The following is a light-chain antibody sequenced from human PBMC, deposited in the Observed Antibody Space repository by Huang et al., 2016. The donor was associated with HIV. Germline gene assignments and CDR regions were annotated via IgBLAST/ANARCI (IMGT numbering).Light chain of an antibody. CDR1: QNITKS. CDR2: TVS. CDR3: QQSFSVPRT. V-gene: IGKV1-39*01. J-gene: IGKJ1*01. Sequence: DIQMTQSPPSLSASVGDRVTFTCRPDQNITKSLNWYQQKPGKAPNLLFYTVSTLESGVQSRFSGSGSGSRFTLNIGNLQPEDFATYYCQQSFSVPRTFG.